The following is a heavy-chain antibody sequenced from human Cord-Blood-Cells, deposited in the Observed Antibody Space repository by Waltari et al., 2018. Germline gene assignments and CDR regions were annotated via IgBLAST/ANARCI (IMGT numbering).Heavy chain of an antibody. V-gene: IGHV1-69*01. CDR3: ARYNYGDYWFDP. CDR1: GGTFSSYA. J-gene: IGHJ5*02. CDR2: ICPILGTA. D-gene: IGHD4-17*01. Sequence: QVQLVQSGAEVKKPGSSVKVSCKASGGTFSSYAISWVRQAPGQWLEWRGGICPILGTANYAQKFQGRVTITADESTSTAYMELSSLRSEDTAVYYCARYNYGDYWFDPWGQGTLVTVSS.